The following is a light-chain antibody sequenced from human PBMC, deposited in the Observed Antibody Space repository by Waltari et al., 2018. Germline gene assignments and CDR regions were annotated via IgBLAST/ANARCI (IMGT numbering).Light chain of an antibody. J-gene: IGKJ2*01. CDR2: GAS. V-gene: IGKV3-20*01. CDR3: QQYTSAPDT. Sequence: EIVLTQSPGPLSLSPGERTTLSCRASQSVSRNYLAWYQQKPVQAPRLLIYGASSRATGIPDRFSGSGSGTDFTLTISRLEPEDFAVYYCQQYTSAPDTFGQGTKLEIK. CDR1: QSVSRNY.